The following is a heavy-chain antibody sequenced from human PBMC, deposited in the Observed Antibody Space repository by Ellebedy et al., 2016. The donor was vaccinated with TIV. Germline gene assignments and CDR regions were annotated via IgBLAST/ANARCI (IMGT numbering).Heavy chain of an antibody. CDR1: GFTFSPFW. CDR3: ARGPHSSAWYPLDY. CDR2: IGTDGSTT. J-gene: IGHJ4*02. V-gene: IGHV3-74*01. D-gene: IGHD6-19*01. Sequence: LSLTCAASGFTFSPFWMHWVRQAPGKGLMWVSRIGTDGSTTNYADSVKGRFTISRDNAKKTLYLQMNSLRVGDTAVYYCARGPHSSAWYPLDYWGQGTLVTVSS.